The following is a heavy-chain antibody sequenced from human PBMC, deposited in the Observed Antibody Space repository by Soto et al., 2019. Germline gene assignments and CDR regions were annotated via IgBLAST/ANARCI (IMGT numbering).Heavy chain of an antibody. CDR3: ALSLYSSSDVLLRVPDDAFDI. CDR1: GFSLSTSGVG. Sequence: SGPTLVKPTQTLTLTCTFSGFSLSTSGVGVGWIRQPPGKALEWLALIYWDDDKRYSPSLKSRFTITKDTSKNQVVLTMTNMDPVDTATYYCALSLYSSSDVLLRVPDDAFDIWGQGTMVTVSS. D-gene: IGHD6-6*01. V-gene: IGHV2-5*02. CDR2: IYWDDDK. J-gene: IGHJ3*02.